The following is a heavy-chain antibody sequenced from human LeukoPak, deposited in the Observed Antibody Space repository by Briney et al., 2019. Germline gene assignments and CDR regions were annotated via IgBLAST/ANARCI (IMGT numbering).Heavy chain of an antibody. CDR3: ARRGTTYCTVDSCHPNWFDP. D-gene: IGHD2-15*01. CDR1: GFTFSDYY. V-gene: IGHV3-11*03. J-gene: IGHJ5*02. Sequence: GGSLRLSCAASGFTFSDYYMTWIRRAPGRGLEWISYINGSSSDTNCADSVRGRFTISRDNAKNSLYLLMNSLRVEDTAVYYCARRGTTYCTVDSCHPNWFDPWGQGTLVTVSS. CDR2: INGSSSDT.